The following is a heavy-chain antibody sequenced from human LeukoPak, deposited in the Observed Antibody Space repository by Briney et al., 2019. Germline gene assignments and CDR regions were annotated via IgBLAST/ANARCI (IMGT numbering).Heavy chain of an antibody. V-gene: IGHV3-21*01. J-gene: IGHJ4*02. CDR3: ASGGPDQWEVMSGSFDS. CDR2: ISTSSSYI. Sequence: GGSLGLSCAASGFSFSTLSMNWVRQAPGKWLEWVSSISTSSSYIYYADSVKGRFTISRDNAKRSLYLQMNSLRGEDTAVYYCASGGPDQWEVMSGSFDSWGQGTLVTVSS. CDR1: GFSFSTLS. D-gene: IGHD1-26*01.